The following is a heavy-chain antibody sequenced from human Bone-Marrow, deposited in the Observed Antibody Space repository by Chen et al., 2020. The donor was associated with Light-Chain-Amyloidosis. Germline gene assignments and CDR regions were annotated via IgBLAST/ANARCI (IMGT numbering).Heavy chain of an antibody. CDR1: GGSFSGYY. J-gene: IGHJ5*02. CDR3: ARDNDILYNWFDP. D-gene: IGHD3-9*01. V-gene: IGHV4-34*01. CDR2: INHSGST. Sequence: QVQLQQWGAGLLKPSETLSLTCAVYGGSFSGYYWSWIRQPPGKGLEWIGEINHSGSTNYNPSLKSRVTISVDTSKNQFSLKLSSVTAADTALYYCARDNDILYNWFDPWGQGTLVTVFS.